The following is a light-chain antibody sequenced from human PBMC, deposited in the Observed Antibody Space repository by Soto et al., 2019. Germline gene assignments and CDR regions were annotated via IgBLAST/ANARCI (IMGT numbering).Light chain of an antibody. J-gene: IGKJ2*01. Sequence: EIVMTQSPATLSVSPGERATLSCRASQSVSSNLAWYQQKPGQAPRLLIYGASTRATGIPARFSGSVSGTEFTLTISSLQSEDFAVYYCQQYNNWPPYTFGQGNKLEIK. CDR2: GAS. CDR1: QSVSSN. V-gene: IGKV3-15*01. CDR3: QQYNNWPPYT.